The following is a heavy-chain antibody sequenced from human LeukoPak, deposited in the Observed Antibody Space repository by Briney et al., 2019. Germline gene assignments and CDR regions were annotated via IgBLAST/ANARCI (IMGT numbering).Heavy chain of an antibody. V-gene: IGHV3-74*01. D-gene: IGHD3-10*01. Sequence: GGSLRLSCAASGFTFSSYWMHWVRQAPGKGLVWPSRLNGDGRTTNYADFVKGRFTISRDNAKNTVYLQISSLRAEDTAVYFCIRGSGTYYLDSWGQGTLVTVSS. CDR1: GFTFSSYW. J-gene: IGHJ4*02. CDR2: LNGDGRTT. CDR3: IRGSGTYYLDS.